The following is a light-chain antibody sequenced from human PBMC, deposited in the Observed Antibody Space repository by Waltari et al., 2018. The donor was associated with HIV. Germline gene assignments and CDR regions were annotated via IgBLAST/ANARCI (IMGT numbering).Light chain of an antibody. Sequence: DIQMTQSPSTLSASVGDTVTITCRASQSIGVWLAWYQQKPGKAPKFLISKASSLESGVPSRFSGSGAATEFTLTISSLQPDDFATYFRQEYTTYLGTFGQGTKVEIK. CDR2: KAS. J-gene: IGKJ1*01. CDR3: QEYTTYLGT. V-gene: IGKV1-5*03. CDR1: QSIGVW.